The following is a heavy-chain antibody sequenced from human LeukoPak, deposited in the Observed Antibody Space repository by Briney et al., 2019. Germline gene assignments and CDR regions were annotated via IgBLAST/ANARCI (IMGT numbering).Heavy chain of an antibody. Sequence: SETLSLTCTVSGGSISSYYWSWIRQPPGKGLEWIGYIYYSGSTNYNPSLKSRVTISVDTSKNQFSLKLSSVTAADTAVYNCARFFRRFDYWGQGTLVTVSS. V-gene: IGHV4-59*01. D-gene: IGHD3-3*01. CDR3: ARFFRRFDY. CDR1: GGSISSYY. CDR2: IYYSGST. J-gene: IGHJ4*02.